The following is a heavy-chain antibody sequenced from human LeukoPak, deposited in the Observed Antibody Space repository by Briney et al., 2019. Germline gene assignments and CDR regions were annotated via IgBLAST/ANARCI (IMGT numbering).Heavy chain of an antibody. V-gene: IGHV3-7*01. J-gene: IGHJ4*02. D-gene: IGHD6-13*01. Sequence: GGSLRLSCAGSGFTFSSDWMSWVRQAPGKGPEWVANIKQDGREKHYVDSVKGRFTISRDNAKSSVYLQMNSLRAEDTAVYYCTRDEAAATNWGQGTLVTVSS. CDR1: GFTFSSDW. CDR2: IKQDGREK. CDR3: TRDEAAATN.